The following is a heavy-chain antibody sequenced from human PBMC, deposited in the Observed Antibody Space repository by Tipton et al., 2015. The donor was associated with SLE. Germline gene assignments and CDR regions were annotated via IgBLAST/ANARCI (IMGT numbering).Heavy chain of an antibody. CDR2: INHSGST. V-gene: IGHV4-38-2*01. Sequence: GLVKPSETLSLTCAVSGYSISSGYYWSWIRQPPGKGLEWIGEINHSGSTNYNPSLKSRVTISVDTSKNQFSLKLSSVTAADTAVYYCARPHYDSSGYKASDAFDIWGQGTMVTVSS. CDR1: GYSISSGYY. D-gene: IGHD3-22*01. J-gene: IGHJ3*02. CDR3: ARPHYDSSGYKASDAFDI.